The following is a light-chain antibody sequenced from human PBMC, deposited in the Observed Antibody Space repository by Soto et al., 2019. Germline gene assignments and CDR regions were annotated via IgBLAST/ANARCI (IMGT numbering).Light chain of an antibody. J-gene: IGKJ5*01. CDR3: QQRSNWPIT. Sequence: EIVLTQSPATLSLSPGERATLSCRASQSVSSFLAWYQQKPGQAPRLLIYDASNRATGIPARFSGSGSGTEFTLTISSLEPEDLAVYYCQQRSNWPITFGQGTRLEIK. CDR1: QSVSSF. V-gene: IGKV3-11*01. CDR2: DAS.